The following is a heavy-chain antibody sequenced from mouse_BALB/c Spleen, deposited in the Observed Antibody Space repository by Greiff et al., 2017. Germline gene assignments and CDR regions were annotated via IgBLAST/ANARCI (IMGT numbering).Heavy chain of an antibody. CDR1: GYTFTSYY. CDR3: ARITTYAMDY. J-gene: IGHJ4*01. V-gene: IGHV1S56*01. CDR2: IYPGDGST. Sequence: VQLQQSGPELVKPGASVKMSCKASGYTFTSYYIHWVKQRPGQGLEWIGWIYPGDGSTKYNEKFKGKTTLTADKSSSTAYMLLSSLTSEDSAIFFCARITTYAMDYWGQGTSVTVSS. D-gene: IGHD2-4*01.